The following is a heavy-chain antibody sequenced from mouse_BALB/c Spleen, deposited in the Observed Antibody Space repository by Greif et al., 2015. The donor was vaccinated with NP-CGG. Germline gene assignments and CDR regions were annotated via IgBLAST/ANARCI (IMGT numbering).Heavy chain of an antibody. V-gene: IGHV7-3*02. CDR3: ARALTGTLYYYAMDY. CDR1: GFTFTDYY. Sequence: EVMLVESGGGLVQPGGSLRLSCATSGFTFTDYYMSWVRQPPGKALEWLGFIRNKANGYTTEYSASVKGRFTISRDNSQSILYLQMNTLRAEDSAAYYCARALTGTLYYYAMDYWGQGTSVTVSS. J-gene: IGHJ4*01. CDR2: IRNKANGYTT. D-gene: IGHD4-1*01.